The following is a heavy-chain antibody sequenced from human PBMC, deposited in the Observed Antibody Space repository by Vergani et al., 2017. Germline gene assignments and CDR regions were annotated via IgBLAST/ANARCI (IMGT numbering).Heavy chain of an antibody. J-gene: IGHJ4*02. CDR2: ISASGAPT. Sequence: EVQLLESGGDLVQPGGSLRLSCTASGFIFSTYAMSWVRQAPGKGLEWVSGISASGAPTYYADSVKGRVTISRDNSKNTLYLQMNSLRVEDTAVYYCARETVVTSWDGYRFHYMDVWGQGTLVTVSS. CDR3: ARETVVTSWDGYRFHYMDV. D-gene: IGHD3-16*02. CDR1: GFIFSTYA. V-gene: IGHV3-23*01.